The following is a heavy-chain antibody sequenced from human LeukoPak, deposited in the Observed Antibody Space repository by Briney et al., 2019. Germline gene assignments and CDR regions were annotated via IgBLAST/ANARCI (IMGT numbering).Heavy chain of an antibody. Sequence: ASVKVSCKASGYTFAGYYMHWVRQAPGQGLEWMGRINPNSGGTNYAQRFQGRVTMTRDTSISTAYMELSRLRSDDTAVYYCAREGASIAARGEMGWGQGTLVTVSS. J-gene: IGHJ4*02. CDR2: INPNSGGT. CDR3: AREGASIAARGEMG. V-gene: IGHV1-2*06. D-gene: IGHD6-6*01. CDR1: GYTFAGYY.